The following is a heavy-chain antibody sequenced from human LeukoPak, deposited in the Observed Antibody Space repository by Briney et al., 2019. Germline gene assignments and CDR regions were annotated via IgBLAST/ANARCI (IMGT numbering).Heavy chain of an antibody. CDR3: AALFGDSGYDLAWFDP. V-gene: IGHV1-18*01. CDR1: GYTFTSYG. J-gene: IGHJ5*02. D-gene: IGHD5-12*01. Sequence: ASVKVSCKASGYTFTSYGISWVRQAPGQGLEWMGWISAYNGNTKYAQKLQGRVTMTTDTSTSTAYMELRSLRSDDTAVYYCAALFGDSGYDLAWFDPWGQGTLVTVSS. CDR2: ISAYNGNT.